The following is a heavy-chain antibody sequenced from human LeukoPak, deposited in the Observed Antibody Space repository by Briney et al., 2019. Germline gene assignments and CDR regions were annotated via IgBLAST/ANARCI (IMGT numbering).Heavy chain of an antibody. CDR3: AREAAAPFDWFDP. Sequence: SETLSLTCTVSGGSISSGDYYWSWIRQPPGKGLEWIGYIYYSGSTYYNPSLKSRVTISVDTSKNQFSLKLSFVTAADTAVYYCAREAAAPFDWFDPWGQGTLVTVSS. V-gene: IGHV4-30-4*01. J-gene: IGHJ5*02. CDR1: GGSISSGDYY. D-gene: IGHD6-13*01. CDR2: IYYSGST.